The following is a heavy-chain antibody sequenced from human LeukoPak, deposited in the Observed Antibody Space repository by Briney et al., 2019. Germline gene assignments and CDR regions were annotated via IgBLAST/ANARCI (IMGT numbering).Heavy chain of an antibody. CDR3: ARVSCSSTSCYEDFQH. CDR2: INPSGGST. J-gene: IGHJ1*01. Sequence: ASVKVSCKASGYTFTSYYMHWVRQAPGQGLEWMGIINPSGGSTSYAQKFQGRVTMTRDTSTSTVYMELSSPRSEDTAVYYCARVSCSSTSCYEDFQHWGQGTLVTVSS. CDR1: GYTFTSYY. V-gene: IGHV1-46*01. D-gene: IGHD2-2*01.